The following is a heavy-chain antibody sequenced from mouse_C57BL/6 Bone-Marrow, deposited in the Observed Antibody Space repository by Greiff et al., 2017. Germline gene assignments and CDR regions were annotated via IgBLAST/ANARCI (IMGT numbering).Heavy chain of an antibody. CDR3: ARSPYPGYYAMDY. J-gene: IGHJ4*01. CDR1: GYSITSDY. Sequence: DVKLQESGPGLAKPSQTLSLTCSVTGYSITSDYWNWIRKFPGNKLEYMGYISYSGSTYYNPSLKSRISITRDTSKNQYYLQLNSVTTEDTATYYCARSPYPGYYAMDYWGQGTSVTVSS. V-gene: IGHV3-8*01. CDR2: ISYSGST. D-gene: IGHD2-10*01.